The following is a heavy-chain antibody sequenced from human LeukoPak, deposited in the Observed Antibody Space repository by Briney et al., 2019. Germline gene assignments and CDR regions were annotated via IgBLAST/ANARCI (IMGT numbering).Heavy chain of an antibody. CDR1: GGSITNSY. V-gene: IGHV4-59*01. CDR2: IYYSGST. Sequence: PSETLSLTCTVSGGSITNSYWSWIRQPPGKGLESTGYIYYSGSTNYNPSLNSRVTISVDTSENQFSLKLTSVTAADTAVYYCARGARTFDYWGQGTLVTVSS. D-gene: IGHD1-7*01. J-gene: IGHJ4*02. CDR3: ARGARTFDY.